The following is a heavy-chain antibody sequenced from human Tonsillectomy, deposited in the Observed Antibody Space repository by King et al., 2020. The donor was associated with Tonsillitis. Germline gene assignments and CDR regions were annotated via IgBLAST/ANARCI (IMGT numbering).Heavy chain of an antibody. V-gene: IGHV1-69*09. D-gene: IGHD4-11*01. Sequence: LQLVQSGAEVKKPGSSVKVSCKASGGTFSSYAISWVRQAPGQGLEWMGRIIPILGIANYAQKFQGRVTITADKSTSTAYMDLSSLRSEETAVYYCPRGTTVPYYYGMDVWGQGTTVTVSS. J-gene: IGHJ6*02. CDR2: IIPILGIA. CDR1: GGTFSSYA. CDR3: PRGTTVPYYYGMDV.